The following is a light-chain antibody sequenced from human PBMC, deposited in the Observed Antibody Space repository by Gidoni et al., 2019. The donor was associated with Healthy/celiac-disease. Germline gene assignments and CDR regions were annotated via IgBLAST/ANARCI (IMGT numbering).Light chain of an antibody. CDR2: GNS. V-gene: IGLV1-40*01. J-gene: IGLJ2*01. CDR1: SSNIGAGYD. CDR3: QSYDSSLSVV. Sequence: QSVLTQPPSVSGAPGQRVTISCTGSSSNIGAGYDVHWYQQLPGTAPKLLIYGNSKRASGVPDRISGSKFGTSASPAITGLQAEDEADYYCQSYDSSLSVVFGGGTKLTVL.